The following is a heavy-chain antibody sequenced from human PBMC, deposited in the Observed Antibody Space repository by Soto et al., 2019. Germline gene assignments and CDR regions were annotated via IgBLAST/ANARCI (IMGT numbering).Heavy chain of an antibody. D-gene: IGHD3-9*01. J-gene: IGHJ4*02. V-gene: IGHV4-30-4*01. CDR1: GGSISSGDYY. CDR3: VRFCPPPSSVPVTDYTVVLSY. Sequence: PSETLSLTCTVSGGSISSGDYYWSWIRQPPGKGLEWIGYIYYSGSTSYNPSLKSRVTISVDTSKNQFSLKLTSVTAADTAVYYFVRFCPPPSSVPVTDYTVVLSYWGQGTLATVSS. CDR2: IYYSGST.